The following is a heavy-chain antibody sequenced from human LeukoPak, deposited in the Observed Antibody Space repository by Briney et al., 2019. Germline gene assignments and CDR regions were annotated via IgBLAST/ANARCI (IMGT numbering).Heavy chain of an antibody. CDR1: GYTFTGYY. J-gene: IGHJ6*02. CDR3: ARGGYCSGGSCYSGVEYGMDV. CDR2: INPNSGGT. V-gene: IGHV1-2*02. D-gene: IGHD2-15*01. Sequence: VASVKVSCKASGYTFTGYYMHWVRQAPGQGLEWMGWINPNSGGTNYAQKFQGRVTMTRDTSISTAYMELSRLRSDDTAVYYCARGGYCSGGSCYSGVEYGMDVWGQGTTVTVSS.